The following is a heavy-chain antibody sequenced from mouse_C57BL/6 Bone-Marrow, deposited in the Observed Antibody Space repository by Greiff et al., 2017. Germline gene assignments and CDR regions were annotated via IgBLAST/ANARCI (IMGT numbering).Heavy chain of an antibody. CDR2: IWRGGST. Sequence: VQLVESGPGLVQPSQSLSITCTVSGFSLTSYGVHWVRQSPGKGLEWLGVIWRGGSTDYNAAFMSRLSITKDNSKTQIFFKMNSMQADETAIYYCAKKRRGYAMDYWGQGTAATVTA. J-gene: IGHJ4*01. CDR1: GFSLTSYG. V-gene: IGHV2-5*01. CDR3: AKKRRGYAMDY.